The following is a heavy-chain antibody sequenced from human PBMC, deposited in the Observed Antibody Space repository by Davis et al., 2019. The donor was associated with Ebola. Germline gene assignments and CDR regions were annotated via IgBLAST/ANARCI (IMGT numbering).Heavy chain of an antibody. CDR3: AKQGYSGYDHYYYYGMEV. Sequence: GESLKISCAASGFTFDDYAMHWVRQAPGKGLAWVCLISGDGGSTYYADSVKGRFTISRDNSKNSLYLQMNSLRTEDTALYYCAKQGYSGYDHYYYYGMEVWGQGTTVTVSS. D-gene: IGHD5-12*01. CDR2: ISGDGGST. CDR1: GFTFDDYA. J-gene: IGHJ6*02. V-gene: IGHV3-43*02.